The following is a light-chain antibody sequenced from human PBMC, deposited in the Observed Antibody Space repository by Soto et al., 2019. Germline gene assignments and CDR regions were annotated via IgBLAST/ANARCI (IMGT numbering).Light chain of an antibody. Sequence: DIQMTQSPSSLSASVGDRVTITCRASQSITSYLNWYQQKPGKAPKLLIYAASTLQSGVPSRFSGSGSGTEFSLSISSLQPEDFATYYCQQSYSTLFTFGPGTRVYIK. CDR1: QSITSY. CDR3: QQSYSTLFT. V-gene: IGKV1-39*01. J-gene: IGKJ3*01. CDR2: AAS.